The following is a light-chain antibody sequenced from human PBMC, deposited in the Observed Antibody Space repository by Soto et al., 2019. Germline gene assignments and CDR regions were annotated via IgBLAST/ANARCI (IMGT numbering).Light chain of an antibody. CDR2: EVS. V-gene: IGLV2-14*01. Sequence: QSVLTQPASVSGSPGQPITISCTGTSSDIGNFNFVSWYKQHPGNAPELMIYEVSNRPSGVSSRFSGSKSGNTAPLTISGLQSEDEADYYCSSYTTSTTVIFGGGTKLTVL. CDR3: SSYTTSTTVI. J-gene: IGLJ2*01. CDR1: SSDIGNFNF.